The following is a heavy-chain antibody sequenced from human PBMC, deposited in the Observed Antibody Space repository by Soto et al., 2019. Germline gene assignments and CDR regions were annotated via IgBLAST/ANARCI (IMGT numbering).Heavy chain of an antibody. J-gene: IGHJ4*02. CDR3: ARWYSSSWYFDY. Sequence: QVQLQESGPGLVKPSQTLSLTCTVSGGSISSGGYYWSWIRQHPVKGLEWIGYIYYSGSTYYNPSLKSRVTISVDTSKNQFSLKLSSVTAADTAVYYCARWYSSSWYFDYWGQGTLVTVSS. V-gene: IGHV4-31*03. D-gene: IGHD6-13*01. CDR1: GGSISSGGYY. CDR2: IYYSGST.